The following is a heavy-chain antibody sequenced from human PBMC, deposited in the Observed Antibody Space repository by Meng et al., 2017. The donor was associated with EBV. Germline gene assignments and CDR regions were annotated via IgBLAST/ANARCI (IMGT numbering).Heavy chain of an antibody. Sequence: QVQLQESGPGLVKPSETLSLTCTVSAGSVNNESYYWGWIRQPPGKGLEYIGYIYYTGSTNYNSSLKSRVTISLDKSKNQFSLKLTSLTAADTAIYYCARGDYTNYPRWFDPWGQGTLVTVS. CDR2: IYYTGST. CDR3: ARGDYTNYPRWFDP. J-gene: IGHJ5*02. CDR1: AGSVNNESYY. D-gene: IGHD4-11*01. V-gene: IGHV4-61*01.